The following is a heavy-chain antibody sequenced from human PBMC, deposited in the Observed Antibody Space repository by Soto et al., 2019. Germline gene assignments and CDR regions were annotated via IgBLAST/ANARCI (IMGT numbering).Heavy chain of an antibody. D-gene: IGHD3-10*01. Sequence: QVQLVQSGPEVKKPGSSVKVSCTASGGTFNSYTLNWVRQAPGQRPEWVGRVNPIVGMSTSASKFQGRLTLTADKSTNRAYMDLSGLKSEDTSVYYCATSYGSGSTHFDSWGQGPLVTVAS. CDR3: ATSYGSGSTHFDS. CDR1: GGTFNSYT. CDR2: VNPIVGMS. J-gene: IGHJ4*02. V-gene: IGHV1-69*02.